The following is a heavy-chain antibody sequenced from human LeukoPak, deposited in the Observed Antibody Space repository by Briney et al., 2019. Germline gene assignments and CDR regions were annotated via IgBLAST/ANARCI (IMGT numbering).Heavy chain of an antibody. V-gene: IGHV4-4*07. CDR3: ARDYSYPDY. J-gene: IGHJ4*02. CDR1: GASISAYH. D-gene: IGHD5-18*01. Sequence: SETLSLTCSISGASISAYHWSWIRQPAGKGLEWIGRIYSSGRTNYIPSLKSRLTMSVDTSKNQFSLKLNSVTAADTAVYYCARDYSYPDYWGQGTLVTVSS. CDR2: IYSSGRT.